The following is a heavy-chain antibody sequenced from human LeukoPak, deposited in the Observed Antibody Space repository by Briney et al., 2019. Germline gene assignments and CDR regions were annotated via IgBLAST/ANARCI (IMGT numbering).Heavy chain of an antibody. CDR1: GYTFTRYY. J-gene: IGHJ4*02. Sequence: GASVKVSCKASGYTFTRYYMHWVRQAPGQGLEWMGWINPNSGGTNYAQKFQGRVTMTRDTSISTAYMELSRLRSDDTAVYYCARDLYNWNDEGYFDYWGQGTLVTVSS. CDR2: INPNSGGT. D-gene: IGHD1-1*01. CDR3: ARDLYNWNDEGYFDY. V-gene: IGHV1-2*02.